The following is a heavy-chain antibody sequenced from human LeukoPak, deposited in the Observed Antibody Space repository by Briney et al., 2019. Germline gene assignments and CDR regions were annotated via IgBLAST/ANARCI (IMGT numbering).Heavy chain of an antibody. CDR1: GFTFSYSW. CDR2: INQPGSQK. V-gene: IGHV3-7*03. J-gene: IGHJ4*02. CDR3: ARGLGKGSSDY. D-gene: IGHD6-6*01. Sequence: GGSLRLSCVASGFTFSYSWMIWVRQAPGKGLEWVANINQPGSQKYHVDSVKGRFTISRDNARNSLFLQMNSPTADDTAVYYCARGLGKGSSDYWGQGTLVTVSS.